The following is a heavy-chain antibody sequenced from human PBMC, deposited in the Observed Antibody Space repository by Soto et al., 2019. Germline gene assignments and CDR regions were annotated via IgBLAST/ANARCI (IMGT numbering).Heavy chain of an antibody. V-gene: IGHV1-18*04. D-gene: IGHD5-12*01. CDR2: ISAYNGNT. Sequence: ASVKVYCKASGYTFTSYGISWVRQDPGQGLELMGWISAYNGNTNYAQKLQGRVTMTTDTSTSTAYMELRSLRSDDTAVYYCARGGTSSGYDYHYYYYGMDVWGQGTTVTVSS. CDR3: ARGGTSSGYDYHYYYYGMDV. J-gene: IGHJ6*02. CDR1: GYTFTSYG.